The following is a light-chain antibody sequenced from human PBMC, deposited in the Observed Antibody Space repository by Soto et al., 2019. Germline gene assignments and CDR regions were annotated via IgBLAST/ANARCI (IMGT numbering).Light chain of an antibody. CDR3: TSYTSSRGVV. CDR2: EVS. J-gene: IGLJ2*01. CDR1: SRDVGGYNY. V-gene: IGLV2-14*01. Sequence: QSVLTQPASVSGSPGQSITISCTGTSRDVGGYNYVSWYQQHPGKAPKLMIYEVSNWPSGVSNRFSGSKSGNTASLTISGLQAEDEADYYCTSYTSSRGVVFGGGTKLTVL.